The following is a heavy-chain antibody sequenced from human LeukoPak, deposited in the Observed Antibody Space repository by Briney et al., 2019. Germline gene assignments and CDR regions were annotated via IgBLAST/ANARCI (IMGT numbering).Heavy chain of an antibody. Sequence: GASVKVSCKAPGGTFSSYAISWVRQAPGQGLEWMGGIIPIFGTANYAQKFQGRVTITADESTSTAYMELSSLRSEDTAVYYCARDRDSSGYYGPGYWGQGTLVTVSS. J-gene: IGHJ4*02. CDR3: ARDRDSSGYYGPGY. D-gene: IGHD3-22*01. V-gene: IGHV1-69*13. CDR1: GGTFSSYA. CDR2: IIPIFGTA.